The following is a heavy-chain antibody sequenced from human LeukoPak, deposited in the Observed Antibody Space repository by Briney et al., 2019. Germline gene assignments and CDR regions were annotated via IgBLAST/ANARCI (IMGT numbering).Heavy chain of an antibody. D-gene: IGHD4-17*01. CDR2: IYSGGST. CDR3: ARDRRDYGDYVWFDP. V-gene: IGHV3-53*01. CDR1: GFTVSSNY. J-gene: IGHJ5*02. Sequence: PGGSLRLSCAASGFTVSSNYMSWVRQAPGKGLEWVSVIYSGGSTYYADSVKGRFTISRDNSKNTLYLQMNSLRAEDTAVYYCARDRRDYGDYVWFDPWGQGTLVTVSS.